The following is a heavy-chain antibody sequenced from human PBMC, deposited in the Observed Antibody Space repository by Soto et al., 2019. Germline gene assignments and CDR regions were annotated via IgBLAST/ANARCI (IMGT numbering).Heavy chain of an antibody. CDR1: GFSLSTYS. CDR3: AREGSDYGEGFDP. V-gene: IGHV3-21*01. CDR2: IGSRSSSI. Sequence: EVQLVESGGGLVKPGGSLTLSCVGSGFSLSTYSMNWVRQAPGKGLEWVSSIGSRSSSIYYAASVKGRFTISRDNAKKSLYLQMNSLRAGDTAVYYCAREGSDYGEGFDPWGQGTLVTVSS. D-gene: IGHD3-10*01. J-gene: IGHJ5*02.